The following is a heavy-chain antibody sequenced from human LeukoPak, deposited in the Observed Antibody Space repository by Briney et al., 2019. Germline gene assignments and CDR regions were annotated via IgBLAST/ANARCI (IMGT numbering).Heavy chain of an antibody. J-gene: IGHJ6*03. V-gene: IGHV4-61*02. D-gene: IGHD4-11*01. CDR1: GGSISSGSYY. CDR2: IYTSGST. Sequence: KTSETLSLTCTVSGGSISSGSYYWSWIRQPAGKGLEWIGRIYTSGSTNYNPSLKSRVTISVDTSKNHFSLRLSSVTAADTAVYYCARTYSNYSRYYYYYYMDVWGKGTTVTVSS. CDR3: ARTYSNYSRYYYYYYMDV.